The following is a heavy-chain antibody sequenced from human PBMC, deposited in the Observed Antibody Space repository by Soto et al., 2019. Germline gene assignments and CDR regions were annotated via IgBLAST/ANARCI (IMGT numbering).Heavy chain of an antibody. Sequence: SETLSLTCTVSGGSMSSNYWTWIRQSPGKGLEWIGYIYYTGSTKYNPSLQSRVTTSLDTSKNQFSLRLTSVTSADTAVCYCARGGSYGDFFDYWGQGAQVTVSS. CDR3: ARGGSYGDFFDY. J-gene: IGHJ4*02. CDR2: IYYTGST. CDR1: GGSMSSNY. D-gene: IGHD4-17*01. V-gene: IGHV4-59*01.